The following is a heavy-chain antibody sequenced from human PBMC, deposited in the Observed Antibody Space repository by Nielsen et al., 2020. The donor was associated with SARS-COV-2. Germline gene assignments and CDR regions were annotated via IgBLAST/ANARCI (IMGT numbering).Heavy chain of an antibody. V-gene: IGHV1-69*13. Sequence: SVKVSCKASGGTFSSYAISWVRQAPGQGLEWMGGIIPIFGTANYAQKFQGRVTITADESTSTAYMELSSLRSEDTAVYYCAREWSSTDYYYYMDVWGKGTTVTVSS. CDR3: AREWSSTDYYYYMDV. J-gene: IGHJ6*03. D-gene: IGHD6-13*01. CDR1: GGTFSSYA. CDR2: IIPIFGTA.